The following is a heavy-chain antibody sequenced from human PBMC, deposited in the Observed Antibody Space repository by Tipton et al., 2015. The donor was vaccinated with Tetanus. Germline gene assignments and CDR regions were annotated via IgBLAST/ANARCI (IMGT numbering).Heavy chain of an antibody. D-gene: IGHD1-26*01. V-gene: IGHV4-34*01. J-gene: IGHJ4*02. CDR1: GGSFSGYY. Sequence: TLSLTCAVYGGSFSGYYWSWIRQPPGKGLEWIGEINHSGSTNHNPSLKSRVTISVDTSKNQFSLKLSSVTAADTAVYYCARGGGSYDYWGQGTLVTVSS. CDR2: INHSGST. CDR3: ARGGGSYDY.